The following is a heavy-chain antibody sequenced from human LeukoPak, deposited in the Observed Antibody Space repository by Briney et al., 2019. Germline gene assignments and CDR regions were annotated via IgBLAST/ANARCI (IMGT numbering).Heavy chain of an antibody. Sequence: GGSLRLSCAASGFSFSTYTMHWVRQAPGKGLEWVAAISYDGSNKYYADSVKDRFTISRDNSKNTLYLHMDSLSVADTTVHYCARGRKPSGYYYYMDVWGKGTTVTV. CDR2: ISYDGSNK. V-gene: IGHV3-30*04. CDR3: ARGRKPSGYYYYMDV. CDR1: GFSFSTYT. J-gene: IGHJ6*03.